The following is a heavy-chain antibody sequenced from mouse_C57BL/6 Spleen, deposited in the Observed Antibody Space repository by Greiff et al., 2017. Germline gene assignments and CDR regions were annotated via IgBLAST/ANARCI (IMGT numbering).Heavy chain of an antibody. CDR3: AEAIYDGYYVTFYFDY. V-gene: IGHV1-78*01. J-gene: IGHJ2*01. D-gene: IGHD2-3*01. CDR1: GYTFTDHT. Sequence: QVQLQQPGAELVKPGASVKISCKVSGYTFTDHTIHWMKQRPEQGLEWIGYIYPRDGSTKYNEKFKGKATLTADKSSSTAYMQLNSLTSEDSAVYFCAEAIYDGYYVTFYFDYWGQGTTLTVSS. CDR2: IYPRDGST.